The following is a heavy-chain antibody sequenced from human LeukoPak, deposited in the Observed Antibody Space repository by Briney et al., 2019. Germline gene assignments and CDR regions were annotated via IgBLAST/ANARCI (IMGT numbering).Heavy chain of an antibody. Sequence: GSLSLSCAASGFSFSRYWMHWVRHSPGKGLVWVSRINEDGSTTTYADSVKGRFTISRDNAKNTLHLQMNSLRAEDTAVYYCARGVPPCFDPWGQGTLFTVSS. D-gene: IGHD3-10*01. CDR3: ARGVPPCFDP. CDR1: GFSFSRYW. J-gene: IGHJ5*02. V-gene: IGHV3-74*03. CDR2: INEDGSTT.